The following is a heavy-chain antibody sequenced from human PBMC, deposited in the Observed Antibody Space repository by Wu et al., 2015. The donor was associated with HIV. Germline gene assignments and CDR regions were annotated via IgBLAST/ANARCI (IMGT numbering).Heavy chain of an antibody. CDR1: GGSISSYY. Sequence: QVQLQESGLGLVKPSETLSLTCAVSGGSISSYYWSWIRQPPGKGLEWIGYIYYSGSTNYNPSLKSRVTISVDTSKNQFSLKLSSVTAADTAVYYCARLSYDSSASAWFDPWGQGPWSPSPQ. CDR2: IYYSGST. V-gene: IGHV4-59*08. J-gene: IGHJ5*02. D-gene: IGHD3-22*01. CDR3: ARLSYDSSASAWFDP.